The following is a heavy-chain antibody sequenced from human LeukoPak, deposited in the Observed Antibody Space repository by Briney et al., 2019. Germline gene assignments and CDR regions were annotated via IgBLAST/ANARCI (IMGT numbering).Heavy chain of an antibody. CDR2: ISYDGNNK. CDR1: GFTFSNYG. V-gene: IGHV3-30*18. CDR3: AKGGLHYHDSNPIDY. D-gene: IGHD3-22*01. Sequence: PGRSLRLSCAASGFTFSNYGMHWVRQAPGKGLEWVAAISYDGNNKNYADPVKGRFTISRDNSKNTLYLQMNSLRAEDTAVYYCAKGGLHYHDSNPIDYWGQGTLVTVSS. J-gene: IGHJ4*02.